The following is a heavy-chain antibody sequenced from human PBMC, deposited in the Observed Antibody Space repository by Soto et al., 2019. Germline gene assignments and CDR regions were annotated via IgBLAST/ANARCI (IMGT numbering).Heavy chain of an antibody. Sequence: GGSLRLSCAASGFTFSSYSMNWVRQAPGKGLEWVSYISSSSSTIYYADSVKGRFTISRDNAKNSLYLQMNSLRDEDTVVYYCARDLPPYYYYGMDVWGQGTTVTVSS. CDR2: ISSSSSTI. V-gene: IGHV3-48*02. J-gene: IGHJ6*02. CDR1: GFTFSSYS. CDR3: ARDLPPYYYYGMDV.